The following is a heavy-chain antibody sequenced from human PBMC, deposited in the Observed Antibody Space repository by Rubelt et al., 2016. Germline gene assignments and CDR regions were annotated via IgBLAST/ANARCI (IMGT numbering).Heavy chain of an antibody. J-gene: IGHJ4*02. CDR3: AGGITIFGVASGYFDY. D-gene: IGHD3-3*01. V-gene: IGHV4-61*05. Sequence: TLSLTCTVSGGSISSSSYYWGWIRQPPGKGLEWIGYIYYSGSTNYNPSLKSRVTISVDTSKNQFSLKLSSVTAADTAVYYCAGGITIFGVASGYFDYWGQGTLVTVSS. CDR2: IYYSGST. CDR1: GGSISSSSYY.